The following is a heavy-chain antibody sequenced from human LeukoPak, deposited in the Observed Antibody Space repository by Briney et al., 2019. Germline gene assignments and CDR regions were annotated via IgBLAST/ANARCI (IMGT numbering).Heavy chain of an antibody. D-gene: IGHD2-21*02. V-gene: IGHV3-23*01. CDR1: GFTFSSYA. CDR2: ISGSGDNT. CDR3: AKDPPQLAYCGGDCTYYYYGMDV. Sequence: GGSLRLSCAASGFTFSSYAMSRVRQAPGKGLEWVSAISGSGDNTYYADSVKGRFTISRDNPENTLYLQMNSLRAEDTAVYYCAKDPPQLAYCGGDCTYYYYGMDVWGQGTTVTVSS. J-gene: IGHJ6*02.